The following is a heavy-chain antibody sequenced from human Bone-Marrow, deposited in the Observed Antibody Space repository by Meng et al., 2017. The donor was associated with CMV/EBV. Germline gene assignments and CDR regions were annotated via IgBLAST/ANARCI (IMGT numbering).Heavy chain of an antibody. CDR1: GFTFSSYW. CDR2: IKHDGSEK. J-gene: IGHJ4*02. V-gene: IGHV3-7*01. Sequence: ETLSLTCAASGFTFSSYWMTWVRQAPGKGLEWVANIKHDGSEKYYVDSVKGRFTISRDNAKKSLYLQMNSLRAEDTAVYYCARERSQAYWGQGTLVTVSS. D-gene: IGHD5-24*01. CDR3: ARERSQAY.